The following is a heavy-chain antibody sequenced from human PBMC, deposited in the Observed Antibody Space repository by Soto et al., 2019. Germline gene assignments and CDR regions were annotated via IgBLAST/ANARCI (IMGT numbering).Heavy chain of an antibody. V-gene: IGHV3-15*07. Sequence: GGSLRLSCAASGFTFSNAWMNWVRQAPGKGLEWVGCIKSKTDGGTTDYAAPVKGRFTISRDDSKNTLFLQMNSLKTEDTAVYYCITTSPCSSTSCPVGFFDYWGQGALVTVSS. CDR3: ITTSPCSSTSCPVGFFDY. D-gene: IGHD2-2*01. J-gene: IGHJ4*02. CDR1: GFTFSNAW. CDR2: IKSKTDGGTT.